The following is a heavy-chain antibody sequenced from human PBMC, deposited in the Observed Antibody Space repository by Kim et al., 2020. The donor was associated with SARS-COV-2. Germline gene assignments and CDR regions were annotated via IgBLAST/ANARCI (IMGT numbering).Heavy chain of an antibody. J-gene: IGHJ5*02. D-gene: IGHD6-13*01. CDR1: GGSISSSSYY. CDR2: IYYRGST. Sequence: SETLSLTCTVSGGSISSSSYYWGWIRQPPGKGLEWLGSIYYRGSTYYNPSLKSRVTISVDTSKNQFSLKLSSVTAADTAVYYCASDRIAAAGTSWGLDP. V-gene: IGHV4-39*07. CDR3: ASDRIAAAGTSWGLDP.